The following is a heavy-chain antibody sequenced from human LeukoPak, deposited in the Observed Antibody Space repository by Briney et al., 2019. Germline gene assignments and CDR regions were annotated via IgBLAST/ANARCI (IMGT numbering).Heavy chain of an antibody. J-gene: IGHJ3*02. Sequence: KFGESLKISCKGSGYSFTSYWIGWVRQMPGKGLEWMGIIYPGGSDTRYSPSFQGQVTISADKSISTAYLQWSSLKASDTAMYYCARQRRGAARPNDAFDIWGQGTMVTVSS. CDR2: IYPGGSDT. V-gene: IGHV5-51*01. D-gene: IGHD6-6*01. CDR3: ARQRRGAARPNDAFDI. CDR1: GYSFTSYW.